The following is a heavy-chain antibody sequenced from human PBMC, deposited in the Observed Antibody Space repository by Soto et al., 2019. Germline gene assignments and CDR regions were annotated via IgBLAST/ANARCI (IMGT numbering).Heavy chain of an antibody. CDR1: GGTFSSYA. D-gene: IGHD4-4*01. Sequence: GASVKVSCKASGGTFSSYAISWVRQAPGQGLDWMGGIIPIFGTANYAQKFQGRVTITADESTSTAYMELSSLRSEDTAVYYCARDSLWVTTVTTGDDAFDIWGQGTMVTVSS. J-gene: IGHJ3*02. V-gene: IGHV1-69*13. CDR3: ARDSLWVTTVTTGDDAFDI. CDR2: IIPIFGTA.